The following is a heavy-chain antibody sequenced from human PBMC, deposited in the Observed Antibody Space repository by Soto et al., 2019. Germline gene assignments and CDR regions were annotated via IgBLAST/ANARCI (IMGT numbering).Heavy chain of an antibody. Sequence: QVQLQQWGAGLLNPSETLSLTCAVYGGSFSGYYWSWIRQPPGKGLEWIGEINHSGSTNYNPSLTGRVTISVDTSKSQFSLKLSSVSAADTAVYYCARGPGNAVPAAMPIEPKEPNWFDPWGQGTLDTVSS. J-gene: IGHJ5*02. CDR2: INHSGST. V-gene: IGHV4-34*01. D-gene: IGHD2-2*01. CDR1: GGSFSGYY. CDR3: ARGPGNAVPAAMPIEPKEPNWFDP.